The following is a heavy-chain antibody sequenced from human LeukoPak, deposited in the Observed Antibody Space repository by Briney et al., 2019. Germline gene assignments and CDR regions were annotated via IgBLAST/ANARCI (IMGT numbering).Heavy chain of an antibody. Sequence: SLRLYCAASGFTFDDYAMHWVRQAPGKGLEWVSGISWNSGSIGYADSVKGRFTISRDNAKNSLYLQMNSLRAEDTALYYCAKDRSMTTNAFDIWGQGTMVTVSS. J-gene: IGHJ3*02. D-gene: IGHD4-17*01. V-gene: IGHV3-9*01. CDR3: AKDRSMTTNAFDI. CDR2: ISWNSGSI. CDR1: GFTFDDYA.